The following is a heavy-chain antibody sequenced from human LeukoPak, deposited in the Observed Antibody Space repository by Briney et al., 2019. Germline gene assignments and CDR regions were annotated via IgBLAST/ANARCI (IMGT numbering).Heavy chain of an antibody. D-gene: IGHD3-22*01. CDR2: ISYDGSNK. J-gene: IGHJ4*02. CDR1: GFTFRSYG. CDR3: ARDTYYYDSIDY. V-gene: IGHV3-30*03. Sequence: PGRSLRLSCAASGFTFRSYGMHWVRQAPGKGLEWVAVISYDGSNKYYADSVKGRFTISRDNSKNTLYLQMNSLRAEDTAVYYCARDTYYYDSIDYWGQGTLVTVSS.